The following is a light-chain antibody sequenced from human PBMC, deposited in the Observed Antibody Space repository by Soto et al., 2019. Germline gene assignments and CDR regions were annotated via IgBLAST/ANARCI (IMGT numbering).Light chain of an antibody. Sequence: EKVMTQSPGTLSVSPGERATLSCRSRQTVSRVLAWYHQKPGQAPMLLIYGASTRATGIPSRFSGSGSGTEVNLTISSRQAEDFAVYYCQQYNNWPLKFGQGTKVEI. J-gene: IGKJ1*01. CDR3: QQYNNWPLK. CDR2: GAS. V-gene: IGKV3-15*01. CDR1: QTVSRV.